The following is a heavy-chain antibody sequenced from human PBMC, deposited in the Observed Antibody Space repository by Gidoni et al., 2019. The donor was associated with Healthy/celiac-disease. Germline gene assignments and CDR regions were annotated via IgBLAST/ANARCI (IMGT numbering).Heavy chain of an antibody. CDR2: IYPGDSDT. D-gene: IGHD3-22*01. Sequence: EVQLVQSGAEVKKPGESLKISCKGSGYSFTSYWIGWVRQMPGKGLEWMGIIYPGDSDTSYSPSFQGQVTISADKSISTAYLQWSSLKASDTAMYYCARPRGGYDSSGYLWGYYFDYWGQGTLVTVSS. CDR1: GYSFTSYW. J-gene: IGHJ4*02. V-gene: IGHV5-51*01. CDR3: ARPRGGYDSSGYLWGYYFDY.